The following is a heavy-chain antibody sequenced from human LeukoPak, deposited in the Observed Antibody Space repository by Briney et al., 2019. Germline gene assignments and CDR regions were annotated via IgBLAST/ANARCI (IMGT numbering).Heavy chain of an antibody. J-gene: IGHJ5*02. V-gene: IGHV3-53*01. CDR2: IYSGGST. CDR1: GFTVSSNY. CDR3: AKVSPDYYGSGSYGPWFDP. D-gene: IGHD3-10*01. Sequence: PGGSLRLSCAASGFTVSSNYMSWVRQAPGKGLEWVSVIYSGGSTYYADSVKGRFTISRDNSKNTLYLQMNSLRAEDTAVYYCAKVSPDYYGSGSYGPWFDPWGQGTLVTVSS.